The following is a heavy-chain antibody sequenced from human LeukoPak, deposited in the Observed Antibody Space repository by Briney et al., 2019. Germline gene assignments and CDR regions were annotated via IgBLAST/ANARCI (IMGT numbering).Heavy chain of an antibody. Sequence: GGSLRLSWAASGFTFSSFDMHWVRQPRGQGLEWVSTIGTASDTYYPGSVEGRFTLSRDNAKNSLYRQMNSLTAGDAAVYYCARGPPRGKYYYMDVWGKGTTVTVSS. J-gene: IGHJ6*03. CDR3: ARGPPRGKYYYMDV. V-gene: IGHV3-13*01. D-gene: IGHD1-1*01. CDR2: IGTASDT. CDR1: GFTFSSFD.